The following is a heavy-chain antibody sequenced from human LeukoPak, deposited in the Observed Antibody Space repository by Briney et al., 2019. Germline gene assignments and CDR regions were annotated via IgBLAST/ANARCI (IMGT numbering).Heavy chain of an antibody. Sequence: GGSLRLSCAASGFTFSSYAMSWVRQAPGKGLEWVAFISYDGSNKYYTDSVRGRFTISRDNSKNTLYLQMDSLRAEDTTVYYCARSGDFYYYHYTMDVWGEGTTVTDSS. J-gene: IGHJ6*04. CDR1: GFTFSSYA. CDR3: ARSGDFYYYHYTMDV. D-gene: IGHD4-17*01. V-gene: IGHV3-30*04. CDR2: ISYDGSNK.